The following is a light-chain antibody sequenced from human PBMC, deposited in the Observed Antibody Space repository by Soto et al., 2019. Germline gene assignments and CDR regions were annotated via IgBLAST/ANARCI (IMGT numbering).Light chain of an antibody. Sequence: DIQMTQSPSSVSASVGDRVTITCRASQGISSSLAWYQQRPGTAPKLLIYGASSLQSGVPSRFSGSGSGTNFTLTISSLQHEDFATYYCQQGSSFPPTFGQGTRLDIK. CDR1: QGISSS. V-gene: IGKV1-12*01. CDR2: GAS. J-gene: IGKJ5*01. CDR3: QQGSSFPPT.